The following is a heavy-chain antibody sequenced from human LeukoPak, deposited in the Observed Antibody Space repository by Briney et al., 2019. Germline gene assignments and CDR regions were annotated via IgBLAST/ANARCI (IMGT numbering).Heavy chain of an antibody. J-gene: IGHJ4*02. Sequence: EASVKVSCKASGYTFTNYTISWVRQAPGQGLEWMGWISAYNGNTDYAQKLQDRVTMTTDTSTSTAYMELRSLRSDDTAVYYCPRDEAGATFWGQGTLVTVSS. D-gene: IGHD1-26*01. V-gene: IGHV1-18*01. CDR3: PRDEAGATF. CDR1: GYTFTNYT. CDR2: ISAYNGNT.